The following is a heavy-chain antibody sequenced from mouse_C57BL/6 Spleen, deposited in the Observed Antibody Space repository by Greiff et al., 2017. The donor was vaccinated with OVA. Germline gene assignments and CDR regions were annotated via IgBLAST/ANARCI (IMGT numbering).Heavy chain of an antibody. J-gene: IGHJ4*01. CDR2: IYPRDGST. CDR3: AREVGLLRGAMDY. CDR1: GYTFTDHT. Sequence: VKLQQSDAELVKPGASVKISCKVSGYTFTDHTIHWMKQRPEQGLEWIGYIYPRDGSTKYNEKFKGKATLTADKSSSTAYMQLNSLTSEDSAVYFCAREVGLLRGAMDYWGQGTSVTVSS. D-gene: IGHD2-3*01. V-gene: IGHV1-78*01.